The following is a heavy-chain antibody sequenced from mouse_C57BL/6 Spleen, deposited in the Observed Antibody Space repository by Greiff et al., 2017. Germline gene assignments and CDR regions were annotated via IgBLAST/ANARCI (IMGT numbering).Heavy chain of an antibody. CDR2: FHPYNDDT. V-gene: IGHV1-47*01. D-gene: IGHD2-4*01. CDR3: ARRKYDCGVGYFDV. Sequence: QVQLQQSGAELVKPGASVKMSCKASGYTFTTYPIEWMKQNHGKSLEWIGNFHPYNDDTKYNEKFKGKATLTVEKSSSTVYLELSRLTSEDSAVYYCARRKYDCGVGYFDVWGTGTTVTVSS. J-gene: IGHJ1*03. CDR1: GYTFTTYP.